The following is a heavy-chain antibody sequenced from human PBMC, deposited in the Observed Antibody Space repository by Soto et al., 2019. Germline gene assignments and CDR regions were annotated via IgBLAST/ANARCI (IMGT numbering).Heavy chain of an antibody. D-gene: IGHD2-2*01. J-gene: IGHJ2*01. Sequence: EVQLLESGGGLVQPGGSLRLSCVGSGFTFINYAMNWVRQTPGKGLEWVSTISGGGDRTFDADTVKGRLTISRDNSKNTVNLQMNSLRADDTAVYYCARKVLGSTSRPDWWYFDLWGRCTLVTVSA. CDR1: GFTFINYA. CDR3: ARKVLGSTSRPDWWYFDL. V-gene: IGHV3-23*01. CDR2: ISGGGDRT.